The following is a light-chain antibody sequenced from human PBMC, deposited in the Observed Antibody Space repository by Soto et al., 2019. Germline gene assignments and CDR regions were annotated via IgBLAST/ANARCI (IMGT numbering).Light chain of an antibody. CDR1: QTLSSSY. CDR2: GAS. Sequence: EVVLTQSPGTLSLSPGERATLSCRTSQTLSSSYFSAWYQQTPDQAPRLLIYGASNRASVVPDRSSSGWSGTDFMLLISRREEEDVAVYYCRQYFSSPPGYTFGQGTEL. V-gene: IGKV3-20*01. CDR3: RQYFSSPPGYT. J-gene: IGKJ2*01.